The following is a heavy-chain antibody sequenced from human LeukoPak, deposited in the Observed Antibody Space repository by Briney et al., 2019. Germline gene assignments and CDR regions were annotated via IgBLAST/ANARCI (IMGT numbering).Heavy chain of an antibody. J-gene: IGHJ4*02. Sequence: GGSLRLSCAASGFTFSTYWMSWVRQAPGKGLEWVANIKEDGSEKYSVDSVKGRFTISRDNAKNLLYLQMSSLRAEDTAVYYCGSPKSGYYVYWGQGTLVTVSS. D-gene: IGHD3-22*01. V-gene: IGHV3-7*03. CDR3: GSPKSGYYVY. CDR2: IKEDGSEK. CDR1: GFTFSTYW.